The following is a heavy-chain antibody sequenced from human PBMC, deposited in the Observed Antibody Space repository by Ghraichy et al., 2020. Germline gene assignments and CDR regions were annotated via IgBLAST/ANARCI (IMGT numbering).Heavy chain of an antibody. CDR1: GFTFSSYS. Sequence: GGSLRLSCVGSGFTFSSYSMNWVRQSPGKGLEWVSYITSSSRTIFYADSVKGRFTVSRDNAQNSLYLQMNSLSDEDTAEYYCARGSRVVRFYYYDGMDVWGQGTTVTVSS. D-gene: IGHD4-23*01. CDR2: ITSSSRTI. V-gene: IGHV3-48*02. J-gene: IGHJ6*02. CDR3: ARGSRVVRFYYYDGMDV.